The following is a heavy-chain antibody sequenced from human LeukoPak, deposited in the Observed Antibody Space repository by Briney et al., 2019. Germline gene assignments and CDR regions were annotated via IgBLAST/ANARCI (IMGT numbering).Heavy chain of an antibody. D-gene: IGHD1-26*01. Sequence: GGSLRLSCAASGFTVSSNYMSWVRQAPGRGLEWVSVIYSGGSTYYADSVKGRFTISRDNSKNTLYLQMNSLRAEDTAVYYCARGIVGATNGWFDHWGQGTLVTVSS. CDR1: GFTVSSNY. CDR2: IYSGGST. J-gene: IGHJ5*02. CDR3: ARGIVGATNGWFDH. V-gene: IGHV3-66*02.